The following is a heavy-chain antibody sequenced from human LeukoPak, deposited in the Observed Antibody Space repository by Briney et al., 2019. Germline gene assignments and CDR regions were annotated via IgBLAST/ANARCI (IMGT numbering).Heavy chain of an antibody. CDR2: ITTSGGST. D-gene: IGHD3-22*01. J-gene: IGHJ1*01. CDR3: VCYDNAAEYFHY. CDR1: GFNFNSYA. Sequence: PGGSLTLSCAASGFNFNSYAMSWVRPAPGKGLEWVSSITTSGGSTSYADSVRGRFTISRDNSKNTLYLQMNSLRAEDTALYYCVCYDNAAEYFHYWGQGTLVTVSS. V-gene: IGHV3-23*01.